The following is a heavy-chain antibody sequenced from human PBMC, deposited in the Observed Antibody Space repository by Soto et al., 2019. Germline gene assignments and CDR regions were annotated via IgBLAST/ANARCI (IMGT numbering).Heavy chain of an antibody. J-gene: IGHJ4*02. CDR1: GFAFHSYG. Sequence: EVQLVESGGGLVKPWGSLRLSCEAAGFAFHSYGINWVRQAPGKGLEWVSFISGCSGNIYYGDSVRGRFTISRDNAKKSVYLQMNSLRVEDTAIYYCARTWIRFGPNDYWGQGAPVTVSS. CDR2: ISGCSGNI. D-gene: IGHD3-16*01. CDR3: ARTWIRFGPNDY. V-gene: IGHV3-21*02.